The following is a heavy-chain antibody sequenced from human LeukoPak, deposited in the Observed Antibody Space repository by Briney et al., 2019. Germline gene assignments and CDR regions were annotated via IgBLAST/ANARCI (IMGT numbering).Heavy chain of an antibody. CDR3: AREALGYCSSTSCYNPYYYMDV. D-gene: IGHD2-2*02. V-gene: IGHV1-18*01. J-gene: IGHJ6*03. Sequence: TSVKLSCKASGYTFTSYGISWVRQAPGQGLEWMGWISAFNGNTNYAQKLQGRVTMTTDTSTSTAYMELRSLRSDDTAVYYCAREALGYCSSTSCYNPYYYMDVWGKGTTVTVSS. CDR2: ISAFNGNT. CDR1: GYTFTSYG.